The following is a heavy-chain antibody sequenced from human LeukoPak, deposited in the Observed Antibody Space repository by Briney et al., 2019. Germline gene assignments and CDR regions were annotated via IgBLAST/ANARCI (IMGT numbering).Heavy chain of an antibody. CDR3: AKADYLGPMVRGAIDY. V-gene: IGHV3-23*01. CDR2: ISGSGGST. Sequence: GGSLRLSCAASGFTFSSYAMSWVRQAPGKGLEWVSAISGSGGSTYYADSVKGRFTISRDNSKNTLYLQINSLRAEDTAVYYCAKADYLGPMVRGAIDYWGQGTLVTVSS. CDR1: GFTFSSYA. D-gene: IGHD3-10*01. J-gene: IGHJ4*02.